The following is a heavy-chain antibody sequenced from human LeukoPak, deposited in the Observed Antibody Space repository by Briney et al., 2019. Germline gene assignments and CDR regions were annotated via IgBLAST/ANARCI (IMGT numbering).Heavy chain of an antibody. D-gene: IGHD3-9*01. CDR3: ARLGDILTGYYHTGLFDI. CDR2: INPNSGGT. CDR1: GYTFTGYY. Sequence: ASMKVSCKASGYTFTGYYMHWVRQAPGQGLEWMGWINPNSGGTNYAQKFQGRVTMTRDTSISTAYMELSRLRSDDTAVYYCARLGDILTGYYHTGLFDIWGQWTMVTVSS. V-gene: IGHV1-2*02. J-gene: IGHJ3*02.